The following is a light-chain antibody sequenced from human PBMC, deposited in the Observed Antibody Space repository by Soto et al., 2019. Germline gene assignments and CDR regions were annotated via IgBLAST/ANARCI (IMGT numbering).Light chain of an antibody. J-gene: IGKJ1*01. CDR1: HYVYSN. V-gene: IGKV3-15*01. CDR2: RAS. CDR3: QQYNNLWT. Sequence: EIVMTQSPATLSVSPGERATLSCTARHYVYSNVAWFQQRPGQAPRLLIYRASTRATGTPARFSGSVSGTEFTLTIPSLQSEDCSLYYCQQYNNLWTFGQWTEVEIK.